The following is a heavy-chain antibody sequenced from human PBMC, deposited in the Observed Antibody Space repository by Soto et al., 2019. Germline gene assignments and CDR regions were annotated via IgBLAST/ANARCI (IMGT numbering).Heavy chain of an antibody. CDR1: GFTFSTYA. V-gene: IGHV3-23*01. J-gene: IGHJ3*02. D-gene: IGHD4-17*01. CDR3: AHPRGYGVFDAYDI. CDR2: LSPSGGET. Sequence: GGSLRLSCVASGFTFSTYAMSWVRQAPGKGLEWVSALSPSGGETYYADSVKGRFTISRDNSMNALYLQMNSLRVEDTAVYYCAHPRGYGVFDAYDIWGQGTMVTVS.